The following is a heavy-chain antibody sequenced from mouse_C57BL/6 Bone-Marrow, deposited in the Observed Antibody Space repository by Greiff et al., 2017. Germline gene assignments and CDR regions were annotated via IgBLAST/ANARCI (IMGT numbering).Heavy chain of an antibody. CDR2: IHPDDGVT. V-gene: IGHV1-69*02. J-gene: IGHJ2*03. D-gene: IGHD2-3*01. CDR3: ARDGDYFDY. CDR1: GYTFTSYW. Sequence: QVQLQQPGAELVKPGASVKLSCKASGYTFTSYWMHWVKQRPGQGLEWIGDIHPDDGVTNYNQKFKGKATLTVDTSSSTAYMQLSSLTSEDSAVYYCARDGDYFDYGGQGTRVTVSA.